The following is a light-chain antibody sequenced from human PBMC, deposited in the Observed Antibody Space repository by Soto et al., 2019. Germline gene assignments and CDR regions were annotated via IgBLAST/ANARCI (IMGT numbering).Light chain of an antibody. V-gene: IGLV1-40*01. J-gene: IGLJ2*01. CDR1: SSNIGAVYD. CDR2: NNN. Sequence: QSVLTQPPSVSGAPGQRVTISCTGSSSNIGAVYDVHWYQQDPGTAPRLLISNNNNRPSRVPDPFSGYKSGTSASLDITGLQPDDEADYYGQSYDSSRSAVVFGGGTKLAVL. CDR3: QSYDSSRSAVV.